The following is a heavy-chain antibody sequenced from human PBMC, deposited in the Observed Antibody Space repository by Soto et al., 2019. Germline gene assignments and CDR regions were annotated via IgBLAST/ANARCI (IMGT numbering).Heavy chain of an antibody. CDR1: GGSISSGGYY. J-gene: IGHJ4*02. V-gene: IGHV4-31*03. CDR3: ARVSSSGWYTNPNVDY. CDR2: IYYSGST. D-gene: IGHD6-19*01. Sequence: SETLSLTCTVSGGSISSGGYYWSWIRQHPGKGLEWIGYIYYSGSTYYNPSLKSRVTISVDTSKNQFSLKLSSVTAADTAVYYCARVSSSGWYTNPNVDYWGQGTLVTVSS.